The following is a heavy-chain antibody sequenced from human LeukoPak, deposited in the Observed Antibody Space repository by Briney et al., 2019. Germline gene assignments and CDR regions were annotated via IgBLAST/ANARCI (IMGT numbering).Heavy chain of an antibody. CDR1: GFTFSAHW. Sequence: PGGSLRPSCAASGFTFSAHWMSWVRQAPGKGLEWVANIKEDGSEKYYVDSVKGRFTISRDIAKNSLYLQMSSLRAEDTAVYYCARDLYSQYWGQGTLVTVSS. J-gene: IGHJ1*01. V-gene: IGHV3-7*01. CDR3: ARDLYSQY. CDR2: IKEDGSEK. D-gene: IGHD2-21*01.